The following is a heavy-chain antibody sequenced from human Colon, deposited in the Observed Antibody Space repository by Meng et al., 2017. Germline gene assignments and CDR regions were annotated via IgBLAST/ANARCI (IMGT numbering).Heavy chain of an antibody. CDR2: IYHGGNT. V-gene: IGHV4-4*02. CDR1: GGSINSSNW. CDR3: SRGVVAGAMVWFDP. Sequence: QVQLQEYVTGLVKPSGTLSLTCAVSGGSINSSNWWLWVRQPPGKGLEWLGEIYHGGNTNYNPSLKSRVTLSLDKSKNQFSLRLTSVTAADTAMYYCSRGVVAGAMVWFDPWGPGTLVTVSS. J-gene: IGHJ5*02. D-gene: IGHD2-2*01.